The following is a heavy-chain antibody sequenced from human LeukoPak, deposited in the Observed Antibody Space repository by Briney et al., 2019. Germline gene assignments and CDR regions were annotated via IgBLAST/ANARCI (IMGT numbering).Heavy chain of an antibody. J-gene: IGHJ4*02. CDR1: GYTFTGYY. D-gene: IGHD3-3*01. CDR2: INPNSGGT. V-gene: IGHV1-2*02. CDR3: ARDYYDFWSGYYTGVPDY. Sequence: ASVTVSCKASGYTFTGYYMHWVRQAPGQGLEWMGWINPNSGGTNYAQKFQGRVTMTRDTSISTAYMELSRLRSDDTAVYYCARDYYDFWSGYYTGVPDYWGEGTLVTVSS.